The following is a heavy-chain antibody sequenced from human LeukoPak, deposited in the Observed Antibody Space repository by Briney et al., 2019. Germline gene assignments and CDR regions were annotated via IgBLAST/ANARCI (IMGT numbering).Heavy chain of an antibody. J-gene: IGHJ1*01. CDR3: ARGGTVGASLFSYFQH. D-gene: IGHD1-26*01. CDR1: GFTFSSYS. Sequence: GGSLRLSCAASGFTFSSYSMNWVRQAPGKGLEWVSSISSSSSYIYYADSVKGRFTISRDNSKNTLYLQMNSLRAEDTAVYYCARGGTVGASLFSYFQHWGQGTLVTVSS. V-gene: IGHV3-21*01. CDR2: ISSSSSYI.